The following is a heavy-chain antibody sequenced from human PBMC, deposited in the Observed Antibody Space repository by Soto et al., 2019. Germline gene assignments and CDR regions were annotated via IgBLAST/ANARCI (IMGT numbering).Heavy chain of an antibody. CDR2: ITSTSSTK. Sequence: GGFLRLSXAASGFTFSSPTMNWVRQAPGKGLEWVSYITSTSSTKYYADSVKGRFTISRDNAKNSLYLQMNSLRDEDTAVYYCARRITMVRGPYYYYAMDVWGQGTTVTVSS. V-gene: IGHV3-48*02. CDR3: ARRITMVRGPYYYYAMDV. CDR1: GFTFSSPT. D-gene: IGHD3-10*01. J-gene: IGHJ6*02.